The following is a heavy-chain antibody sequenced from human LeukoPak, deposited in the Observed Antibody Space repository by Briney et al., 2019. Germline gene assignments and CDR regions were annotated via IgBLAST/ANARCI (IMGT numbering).Heavy chain of an antibody. CDR3: ARARSPSSGYLLRDPNWFDP. D-gene: IGHD3-22*01. Sequence: GAPVKVSCKASGGTFSSYAISWVRQAPGQGLEWMGGIIPIFGTENYAQKFQGRVTITTDESTSTAYMELSSLRSEDTAVYYCARARSPSSGYLLRDPNWFDPWGQGTLVTVSS. J-gene: IGHJ5*02. CDR1: GGTFSSYA. V-gene: IGHV1-69*05. CDR2: IIPIFGTE.